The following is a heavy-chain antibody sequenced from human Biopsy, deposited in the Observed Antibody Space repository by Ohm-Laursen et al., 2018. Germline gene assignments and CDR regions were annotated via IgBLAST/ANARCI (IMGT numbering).Heavy chain of an antibody. CDR2: IYSDLRT. CDR3: ARGRTEVAADTFDI. Sequence: SLRLSCAASGFTFSSYAMSWVRQSPGKGLEWVSLIYSDLRTYYAGPVKGRFTIYRDSSKNTVYLQMSSLTAEDTAVYFCARGRTEVAADTFDIWGQGTMVTVSS. V-gene: IGHV3-53*01. J-gene: IGHJ3*02. D-gene: IGHD2-15*01. CDR1: GFTFSSYA.